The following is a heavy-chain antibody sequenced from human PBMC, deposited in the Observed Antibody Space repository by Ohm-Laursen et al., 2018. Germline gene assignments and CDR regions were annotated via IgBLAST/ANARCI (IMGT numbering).Heavy chain of an antibody. CDR2: ISSSGTTI. D-gene: IGHD4-17*01. Sequence: SLRLSCAATGFTFSDFHMSWIRQAPGKRLECISYISSSGTTIYNADSVRGRFTISRNNAKNSLYLQMNSLRDEDTAVYYCARDYGDNRPVGWGRGTLVTVSS. V-gene: IGHV3-11*01. CDR3: ARDYGDNRPVG. J-gene: IGHJ4*02. CDR1: GFTFSDFH.